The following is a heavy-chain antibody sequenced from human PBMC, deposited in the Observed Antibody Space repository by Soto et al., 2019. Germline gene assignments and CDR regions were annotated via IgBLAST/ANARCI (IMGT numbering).Heavy chain of an antibody. CDR3: ASARYDSSGYYSSDYYYGMDV. CDR1: GGSVSSGSYY. Sequence: SETLSLTCTVSGGSVSSGSYYWSWIRQPPGKGLEWIGYIYYSGSTNYNPSLKSRVTISVDTSKAQFSLKLSSVTAADTAVYYCASARYDSSGYYSSDYYYGMDVWGQGATVTVSS. D-gene: IGHD3-22*01. J-gene: IGHJ6*02. V-gene: IGHV4-61*01. CDR2: IYYSGST.